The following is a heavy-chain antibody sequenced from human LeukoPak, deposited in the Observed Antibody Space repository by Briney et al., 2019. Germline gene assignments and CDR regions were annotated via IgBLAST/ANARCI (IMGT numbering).Heavy chain of an antibody. Sequence: EGSLRLSCSASGFTFSSYAMHWVRQAPGKGLEYVSAISSNGGSTYYADSVKGRFTISRDNSKNALYLQMSSLRAEDTAVYYCVKEWYSGYVFDYWGQGTLVTVSS. J-gene: IGHJ4*02. CDR2: ISSNGGST. CDR1: GFTFSSYA. D-gene: IGHD5-12*01. CDR3: VKEWYSGYVFDY. V-gene: IGHV3-64D*06.